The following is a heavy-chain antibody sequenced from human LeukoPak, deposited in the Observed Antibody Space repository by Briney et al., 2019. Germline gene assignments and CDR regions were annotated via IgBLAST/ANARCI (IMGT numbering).Heavy chain of an antibody. CDR3: ATDIVVVPAARGDFDY. CDR2: INPSGGST. D-gene: IGHD2-2*01. Sequence: ASVKVSCKASGYTFTSYYMHWVRQAPGQGLEWMGIINPSGGSTSYAQKFQGRVTMTRDTSTSTVYMELSRLRSDDTAVYYCATDIVVVPAARGDFDYWGQGTLVTVSS. V-gene: IGHV1-46*01. CDR1: GYTFTSYY. J-gene: IGHJ4*02.